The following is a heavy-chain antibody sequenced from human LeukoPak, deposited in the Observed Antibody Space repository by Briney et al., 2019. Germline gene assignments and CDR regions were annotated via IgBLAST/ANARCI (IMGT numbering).Heavy chain of an antibody. Sequence: SETLSLTCTVSGGSISSYYWSWIRQPPGQGLEWIGYIYYSGSTNYNPSLKSRVTISVDTSKNQFSLKLSSVTAADTAVYYCARDGRCSGGSCYSDYWGQGTLVTVSS. CDR1: GGSISSYY. V-gene: IGHV4-59*01. D-gene: IGHD2-15*01. J-gene: IGHJ4*02. CDR3: ARDGRCSGGSCYSDY. CDR2: IYYSGST.